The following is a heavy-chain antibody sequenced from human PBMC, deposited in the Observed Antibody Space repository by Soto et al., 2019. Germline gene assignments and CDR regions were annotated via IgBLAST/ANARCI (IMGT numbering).Heavy chain of an antibody. CDR1: GFTFSIYN. D-gene: IGHD3-10*01. J-gene: IGHJ4*02. CDR3: ARDPRGASGFADY. Sequence: GGSLRLSCAASGFTFSIYNMHWVRQAPGKGLEWVAVLWSDGTKKYSAESVKGRFTLSRDNSKNTLYLQMNSLRAEDTAVYYCARDPRGASGFADYWGLGTLVTVSS. V-gene: IGHV3-33*01. CDR2: LWSDGTKK.